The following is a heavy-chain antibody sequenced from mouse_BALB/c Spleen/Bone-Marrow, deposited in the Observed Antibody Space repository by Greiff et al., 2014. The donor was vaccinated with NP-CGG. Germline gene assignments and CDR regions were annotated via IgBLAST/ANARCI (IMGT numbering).Heavy chain of an antibody. D-gene: IGHD2-13*01. CDR1: GYAFTNYL. CDR2: INPGSGGT. CDR3: ARRDYSFAY. V-gene: IGHV1-54*01. J-gene: IGHJ3*01. Sequence: SGAELVRPGTSVKVSCKASGYAFTNYLIEWVKQRPGQGLEWIGVINPGSGGTNYNEKFKGKATLTADKSSSTAYMQLSSLTSDDSAVYFCARRDYSFAYWGQGTLVTVSA.